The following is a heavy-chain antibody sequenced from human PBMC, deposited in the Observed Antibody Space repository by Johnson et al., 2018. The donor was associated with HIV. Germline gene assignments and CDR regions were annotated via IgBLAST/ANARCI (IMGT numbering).Heavy chain of an antibody. J-gene: IGHJ3*02. Sequence: QVQLVESGGGVVQPGRSLRLSCAASGFTFSSYAMHWVRQAPGKGLEWVAVIWYDGSNKYYADSVKGRFTISRDNSKNTLYLQMNSLRAEDTAVYYCARLPSGYSRDAFDIWGQGTMVTVSS. D-gene: IGHD5-18*01. CDR3: ARLPSGYSRDAFDI. CDR1: GFTFSSYA. CDR2: IWYDGSNK. V-gene: IGHV3-33*08.